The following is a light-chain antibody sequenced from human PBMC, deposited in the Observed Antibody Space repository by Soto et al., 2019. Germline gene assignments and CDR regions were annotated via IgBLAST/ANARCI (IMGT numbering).Light chain of an antibody. V-gene: IGLV2-14*01. CDR3: SSYRSSSTFVV. CDR2: DVT. CDR1: SSDVGGYNY. Sequence: QSALTQPASVSGSPGQSITISCTGTSSDVGGYNYVSWYQQHPGKAPKLMIYDVTNRALGVSNRFSGSKSGNTASLTISGLQAEDEADYYCSSYRSSSTFVVFGGGTKLTVL. J-gene: IGLJ2*01.